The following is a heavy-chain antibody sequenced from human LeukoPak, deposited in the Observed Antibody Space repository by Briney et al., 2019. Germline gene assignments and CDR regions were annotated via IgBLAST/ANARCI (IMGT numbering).Heavy chain of an antibody. V-gene: IGHV4-59*01. D-gene: IGHD1-26*01. CDR3: ARDSLGYGMDV. CDR1: GASISDYY. CDR2: IYYSGRT. J-gene: IGHJ6*02. Sequence: PLETLSLTCTVSGASISDYYWTWIRQPPGKGLEWVGYIYYSGRTKYSPSLKSRVSISVDTSRNQFSLKVNSVTAADTAVYYCARDSLGYGMDVWGQGTTVTVSS.